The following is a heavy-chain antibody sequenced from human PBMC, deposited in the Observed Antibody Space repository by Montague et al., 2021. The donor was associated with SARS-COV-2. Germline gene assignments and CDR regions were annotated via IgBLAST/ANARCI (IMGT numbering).Heavy chain of an antibody. J-gene: IGHJ6*02. CDR1: GFTFTHYE. CDR3: ARDREYCSSASCYDIYYGMDV. Sequence: SLRLSGAASGFTFTHYEMNWVRQAPGKGLEWVSYISSSGSIIYYADSVXGRFTISRDVAKNSLYLQMSSLRAEDTAVYYCARDREYCSSASCYDIYYGMDVWGPGTTVTVSS. D-gene: IGHD2-2*01. V-gene: IGHV3-48*03. CDR2: ISSSGSII.